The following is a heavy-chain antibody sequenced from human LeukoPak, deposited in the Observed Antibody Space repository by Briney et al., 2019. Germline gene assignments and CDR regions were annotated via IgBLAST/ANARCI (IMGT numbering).Heavy chain of an antibody. Sequence: GGSLRLSCAASGFTFSSYSMKWVRQAPGKGLEWVSSISSSSSYIYYADSVKGRFTISRDNAKSSLYLQMNSLRAEDTAVYYCAKFPYGDYVHYWGQGTLVTVSS. D-gene: IGHD4-17*01. V-gene: IGHV3-21*01. CDR2: ISSSSSYI. CDR1: GFTFSSYS. J-gene: IGHJ4*02. CDR3: AKFPYGDYVHY.